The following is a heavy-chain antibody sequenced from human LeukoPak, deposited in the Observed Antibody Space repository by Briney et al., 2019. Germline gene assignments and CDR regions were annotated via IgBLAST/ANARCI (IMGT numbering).Heavy chain of an antibody. CDR3: ARDQVGYCSSTSCSPGDY. J-gene: IGHJ4*02. V-gene: IGHV1-18*01. D-gene: IGHD2-2*01. CDR2: ISAYNGNT. CDR1: GYTFTSYG. Sequence: ASAKVSCKASGYTFTSYGISWVRQAPGQGLEWMGWISAYNGNTNYAQKLLGRVTMTTDTSTRTAYMELRSLRSDDTAVYYCARDQVGYCSSTSCSPGDYWGQGTLVTVSS.